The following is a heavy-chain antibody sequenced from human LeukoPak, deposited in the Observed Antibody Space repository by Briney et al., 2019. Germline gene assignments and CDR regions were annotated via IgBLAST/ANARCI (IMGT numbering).Heavy chain of an antibody. J-gene: IGHJ6*03. V-gene: IGHV4-39*07. CDR1: GGSISSSSYY. D-gene: IGHD2-15*01. CDR3: ARGRTKLMYCSGGSCYSYYDRSRGYYYMDV. Sequence: PSETLSLTCTVSGGSISSSSYYWGWIRQPPGKGLEWIGSIYYSGSTYYNPSLKSRVTISVDTSKNQFSLKLSSVTAADTAVYYCARGRTKLMYCSGGSCYSYYDRSRGYYYMDVWGKGTTVTVSS. CDR2: IYYSGST.